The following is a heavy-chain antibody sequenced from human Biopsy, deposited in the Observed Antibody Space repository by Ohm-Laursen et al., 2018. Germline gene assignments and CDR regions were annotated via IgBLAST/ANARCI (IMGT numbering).Heavy chain of an antibody. J-gene: IGHJ3*01. CDR3: TRLPYDTPDGFDF. V-gene: IGHV3-73*01. CDR1: VFSLCDLT. Sequence: LTCAASVFSLCDLTIDWGCHASGKRLLWGWRISSSANNYATEYIASVKGRFSMSRNDSKNTAYLLMNSLKTEDPAVYFCTRLPYDTPDGFDFWGRGTMVTVSS. CDR2: ISSSANNYAT. D-gene: IGHD3-22*01.